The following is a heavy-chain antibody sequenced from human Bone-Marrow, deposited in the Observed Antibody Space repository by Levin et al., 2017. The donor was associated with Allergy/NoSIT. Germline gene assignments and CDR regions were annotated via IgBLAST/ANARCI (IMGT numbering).Heavy chain of an antibody. CDR3: ARDRKAGDL. CDR2: ISSSSTI. CDR1: GFSFSSYS. J-gene: IGHJ5*02. Sequence: PGGSLRLSCEASGFSFSSYSMNWVRQAPGKGLEWVSYISSSSTINYADSVKGRFTISRDNAKNALYLQMNSLRVDDTAVYFCARDRKAGDLWGQGTLVVVSS. V-gene: IGHV3-48*01. D-gene: IGHD3-10*01.